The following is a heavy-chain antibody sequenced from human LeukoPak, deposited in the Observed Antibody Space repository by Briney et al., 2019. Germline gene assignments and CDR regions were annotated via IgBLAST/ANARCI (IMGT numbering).Heavy chain of an antibody. D-gene: IGHD1-26*01. CDR1: GFTFSSCA. V-gene: IGHV3-30-3*01. J-gene: IGHJ3*02. CDR2: ISYDGSNK. Sequence: GGSLRLSCAASGFTFSSCAMHWVRQAPGKGLEWVAVISYDGSNKYYADSVKGRFTISRDNSKNTLYLQMNSLKTEDTAVYYCTTDLSSLEWELGGDAFDIWGQGTMVTVSS. CDR3: TTDLSSLEWELGGDAFDI.